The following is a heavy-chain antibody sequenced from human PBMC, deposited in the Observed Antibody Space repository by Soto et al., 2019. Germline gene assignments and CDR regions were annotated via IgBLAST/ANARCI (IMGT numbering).Heavy chain of an antibody. D-gene: IGHD3-3*02. CDR3: ARDQSVFGVVPHVYGMDV. CDR2: ISSSSSYI. CDR1: GFTFSSYS. Sequence: EVQLVESGGGLVKPGGSLRLSCAASGFTFSSYSMNWVRQAPGKGLEWVSSISSSSSYIYYADSVKGRFTISRDNANNSLYLQMNRLRAEDTAVYYCARDQSVFGVVPHVYGMDVLGQGTTVTVS. J-gene: IGHJ6*02. V-gene: IGHV3-21*01.